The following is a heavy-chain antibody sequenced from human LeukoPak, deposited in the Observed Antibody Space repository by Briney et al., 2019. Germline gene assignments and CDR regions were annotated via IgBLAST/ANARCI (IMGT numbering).Heavy chain of an antibody. D-gene: IGHD3-3*01. J-gene: IGHJ3*02. CDR3: ASPKSDDFWSGSSDAFDI. V-gene: IGHV3-30*19. CDR2: ISYDGSNK. Sequence: SGGSLRLSCAASGFTLSSYGMHWVRQAPGKGLEWVAVISYDGSNKYYADSVKGRFTISRDNSKNTLYLQMNSLRAEDTAVYYCASPKSDDFWSGSSDAFDIWGQGTMVTVSS. CDR1: GFTLSSYG.